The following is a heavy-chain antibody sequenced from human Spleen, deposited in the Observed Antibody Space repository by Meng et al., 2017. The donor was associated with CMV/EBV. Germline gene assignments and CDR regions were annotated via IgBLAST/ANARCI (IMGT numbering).Heavy chain of an antibody. V-gene: IGHV3-21*01. J-gene: IGHJ6*02. Sequence: GGSLRLSCAASGFSFSSSGMNWVRQAPGKGLEWVSSISSSGGYMYYADSLKGRFTISRDNAKNSLYLQMNSLRAEDTAVYYCARGIECSSTSCTWDYYYYYGMDVWGQGTTVTVSS. CDR1: GFSFSSSG. D-gene: IGHD2-2*01. CDR3: ARGIECSSTSCTWDYYYYYGMDV. CDR2: ISSSGGYM.